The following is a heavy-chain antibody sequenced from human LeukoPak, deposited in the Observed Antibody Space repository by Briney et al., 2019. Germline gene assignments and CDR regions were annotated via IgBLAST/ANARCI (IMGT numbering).Heavy chain of an antibody. J-gene: IGHJ6*03. CDR1: GYTFTSYD. V-gene: IGHV1-8*01. D-gene: IGHD6-13*01. Sequence: ASVKVSCKASGYTFTSYDINWVRQATGQGLEWMGWMNPNGGNTGYAQKFQGRVTITRNTSISTAYMELSSLRSEDTAVYYCARSVGKQQLVPRDYYYYYMDVWGKGTTVTVSS. CDR3: ARSVGKQQLVPRDYYYYYMDV. CDR2: MNPNGGNT.